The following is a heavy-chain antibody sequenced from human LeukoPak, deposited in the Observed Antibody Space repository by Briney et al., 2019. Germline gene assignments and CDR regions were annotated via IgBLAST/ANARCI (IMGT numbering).Heavy chain of an antibody. CDR3: ARSSTSSLRDPNWFDP. CDR2: IYPGDSDT. Sequence: GESLKISCKGSGYSLTSYWIGWVRQMPGKGLEWMGIIYPGDSDTRYSPSFQGQVTISADKSISTAYLQWSSLKASDTAMYYCARSSTSSLRDPNWFDPWGQGTLVTVSS. CDR1: GYSLTSYW. V-gene: IGHV5-51*01. J-gene: IGHJ5*02. D-gene: IGHD6-6*01.